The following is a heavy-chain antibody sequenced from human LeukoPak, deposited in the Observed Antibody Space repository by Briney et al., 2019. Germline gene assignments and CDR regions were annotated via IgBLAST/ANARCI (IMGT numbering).Heavy chain of an antibody. CDR1: GFTFSDYF. D-gene: IGHD6-13*01. Sequence: GGSLRLSCAASGFTFSDYFMSWVRQAPGKGLEWLSYISGRGNYVDYAESLKGRITISRDNAKNSLYLQMDSLRAEDTAVYYCARSGIGATEIDYWGQGTLVTVSS. J-gene: IGHJ4*02. CDR3: ARSGIGATEIDY. V-gene: IGHV3-11*06. CDR2: ISGRGNYV.